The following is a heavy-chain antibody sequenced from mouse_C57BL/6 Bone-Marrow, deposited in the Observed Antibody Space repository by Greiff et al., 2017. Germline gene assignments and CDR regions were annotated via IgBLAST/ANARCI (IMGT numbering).Heavy chain of an antibody. D-gene: IGHD3-3*01. J-gene: IGHJ3*01. CDR2: IYPGDGDT. CDR3: ARLGRGFAD. CDR1: GYAFSSSW. Sequence: VQLQESGPELVKPGASVKISCKASGYAFSSSWMNWVKQRPGKGLEWIGRIYPGDGDTNYNGKFKGKATLTADKSSSTAYIQLSSLTSEDSAVYFCARLGRGFADWGQGTLVTVSA. V-gene: IGHV1-82*01.